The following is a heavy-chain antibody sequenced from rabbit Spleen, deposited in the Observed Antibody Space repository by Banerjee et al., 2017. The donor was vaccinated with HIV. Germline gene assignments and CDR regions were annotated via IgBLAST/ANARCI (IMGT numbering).Heavy chain of an antibody. D-gene: IGHD6-1*01. CDR2: IEPIFGNT. J-gene: IGHJ4*01. V-gene: IGHV1S47*01. Sequence: QQRLVGSGGGLVRAGGSRRLSCKASGFDFSNYGVSWVCQAPGKGLEWIGYIEPIFGNTYYANWVNGRFTISSHNAQNTLYLQLSSLTAADTAPYFCVRDQAGYDGYGPYYFNLWGPGTLVTVS. CDR1: GFDFSNYG. CDR3: VRDQAGYDGYGPYYFNL.